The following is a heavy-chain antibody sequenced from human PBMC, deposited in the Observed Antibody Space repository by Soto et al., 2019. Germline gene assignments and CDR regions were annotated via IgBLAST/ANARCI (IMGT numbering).Heavy chain of an antibody. J-gene: IGHJ4*02. V-gene: IGHV1-8*01. CDR3: AGEKVGTTGIDF. Sequence: QAQLVQSGAEVKKPGASVKVSCKASGYTFTGYDINWVRQATGQGLEWMGWMNPNRGNKGYAQNFQGRVTMTRDNPITTAYMELTSLRDDDSAVYYCAGEKVGTTGIDFWGQGTLVTVSS. CDR2: MNPNRGNK. D-gene: IGHD1-26*01. CDR1: GYTFTGYD.